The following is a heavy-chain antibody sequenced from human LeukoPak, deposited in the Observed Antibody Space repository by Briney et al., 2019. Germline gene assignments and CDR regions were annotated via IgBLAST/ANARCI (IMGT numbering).Heavy chain of an antibody. V-gene: IGHV1-69*04. D-gene: IGHD2-21*02. Sequence: AVKVSCQASGGTFSSYAISWVRQAPGQGLEWMGRIIPILGMANYAQEFHGRVTITADRSTSTAYMELSSPRSEDTAVYYCATTRAYCGGDCDHPSLGGYSYDGMDVWGQGTTVTVSS. CDR2: IIPILGMA. J-gene: IGHJ6*02. CDR3: ATTRAYCGGDCDHPSLGGYSYDGMDV. CDR1: GGTFSSYA.